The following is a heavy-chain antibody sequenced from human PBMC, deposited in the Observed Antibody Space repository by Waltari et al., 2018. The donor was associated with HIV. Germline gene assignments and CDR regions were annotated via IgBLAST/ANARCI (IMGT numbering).Heavy chain of an antibody. Sequence: EVQLVESGGGSVQPGGSLTLSCAAPGFTVSSYWLLWVRQVPGKGLVWVSRINSDGSSTTYADSVKGRFTISRDNAKNTLYLQMNSLRAEDTAMYYCTRGNGHAFDLWGQGTMVTVSS. CDR2: INSDGSST. V-gene: IGHV3-74*01. J-gene: IGHJ3*01. CDR3: TRGNGHAFDL. D-gene: IGHD2-8*01. CDR1: GFTVSSYW.